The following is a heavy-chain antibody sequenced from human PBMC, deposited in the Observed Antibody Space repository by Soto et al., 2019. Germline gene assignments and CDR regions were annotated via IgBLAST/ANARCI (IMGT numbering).Heavy chain of an antibody. CDR3: ARRVVRGSNWLDP. V-gene: IGHV4-28*01. Sequence: QVQLQESGPGLVKPSDTLSLTCVVSGYSISSSDWWGWIRQPPGKGLEWIGYIYYSGNTYYNPSLTSRVTRSVDTSKNQFALKLSSVTAVDTAVYYCARRVVRGSNWLDPWGQGTLVTVSS. J-gene: IGHJ5*02. CDR2: IYYSGNT. D-gene: IGHD3-10*01. CDR1: GYSISSSDW.